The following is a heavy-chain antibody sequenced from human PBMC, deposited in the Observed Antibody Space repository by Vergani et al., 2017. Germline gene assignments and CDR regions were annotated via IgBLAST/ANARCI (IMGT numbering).Heavy chain of an antibody. D-gene: IGHD3-10*01. V-gene: IGHV4-4*03. J-gene: IGHJ6*02. CDR1: GGSISSSNW. Sequence: QVQLQESGPGLVKPPGTLSLTCAVSGGSISSSNWWSWVRQPPGKGLEWIGEIYHSGSTNYNPSLKSRVTISLDKSKNQFSLKLSSVTAADTAAYYCARFPTPNVTMVRGVSIMASYGMDVWGQGTTVTVS. CDR3: ARFPTPNVTMVRGVSIMASYGMDV. CDR2: IYHSGST.